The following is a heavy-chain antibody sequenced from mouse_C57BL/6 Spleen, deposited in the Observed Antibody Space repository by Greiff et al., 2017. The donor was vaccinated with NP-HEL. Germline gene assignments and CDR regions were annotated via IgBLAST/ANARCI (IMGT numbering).Heavy chain of an antibody. CDR2: IDPSDSYT. V-gene: IGHV1-69*01. CDR3: ARKCPYGFAY. Sequence: QVQLQQPGAELVMPGASVKLSCKASGYTFTSYWMHWVKQRPGQGLEWIGEIDPSDSYTNYNQKFKGKSTLTVDKSSSTAYMQLSSLTSEDSAVYYCARKCPYGFAYWGQGTLVTVSA. D-gene: IGHD2-12*01. CDR1: GYTFTSYW. J-gene: IGHJ3*01.